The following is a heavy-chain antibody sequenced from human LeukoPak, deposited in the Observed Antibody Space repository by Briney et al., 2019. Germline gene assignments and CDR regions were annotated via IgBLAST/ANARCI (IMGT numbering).Heavy chain of an antibody. V-gene: IGHV3-74*01. CDR1: GLAFSAYK. J-gene: IGHJ4*02. CDR2: ISTDGYTT. D-gene: IGHD2-15*01. Sequence: GGSLRLSCAASGLAFSAYKMRWVRQAPRKGLVWVSRISTDGYTTDYADFVQGRFTASRDNTKNTWSLEMNSLRAEDTAVYYCVVGGSPGYWGQGTLVTVSS. CDR3: VVGGSPGY.